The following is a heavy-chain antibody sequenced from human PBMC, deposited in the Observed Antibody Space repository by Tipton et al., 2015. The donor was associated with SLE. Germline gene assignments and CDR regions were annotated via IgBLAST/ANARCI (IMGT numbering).Heavy chain of an antibody. CDR3: ARLVTLSRIDF. V-gene: IGHV4-34*11. D-gene: IGHD2-21*02. Sequence: TLSLTCAVYDESLSNYHWSWIRQPPGKGLEWIGTFYYGGRTFYNPSLKSRVTLLLDTSKNQFSLDLSSVTAADTAVYYCARLVTLSRIDFWGQGTLVTVSP. CDR2: FYYGGRT. CDR1: DESLSNYH. J-gene: IGHJ4*02.